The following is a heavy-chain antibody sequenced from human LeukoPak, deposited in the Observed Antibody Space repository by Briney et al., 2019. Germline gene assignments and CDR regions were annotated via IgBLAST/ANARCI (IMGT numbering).Heavy chain of an antibody. J-gene: IGHJ4*02. Sequence: PSETLPLTCTVSGGSISSSHYYWGWIRQPPGKGLEWIGSVYYSGTSYSNPSLKSRVTISIDTSKTHFSLRLTSVTAADTAVYYCATLPTFDYWGQGTLVTVSS. V-gene: IGHV4-39*07. CDR1: GGSISSSHYY. CDR2: VYYSGTS. CDR3: ATLPTFDY.